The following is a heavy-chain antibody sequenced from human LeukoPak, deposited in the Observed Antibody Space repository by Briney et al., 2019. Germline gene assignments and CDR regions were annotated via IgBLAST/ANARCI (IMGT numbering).Heavy chain of an antibody. D-gene: IGHD1/OR15-1a*01. CDR1: GFTFSSSA. J-gene: IGHJ4*02. V-gene: IGHV1-58*02. CDR2: IVVGSDKS. Sequence: GASVKVSCKASGFTFSSSAIQWVRQARGQRLEWIGWIVVGSDKSNYAQKFQERVTISRDMSTSTAYMELSSLRSEDTAMYYCAADDQQIAVWGQGTLVTVSS. CDR3: AADDQQIAV.